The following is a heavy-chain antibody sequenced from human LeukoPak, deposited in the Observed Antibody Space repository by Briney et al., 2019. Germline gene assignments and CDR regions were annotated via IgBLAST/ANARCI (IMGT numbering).Heavy chain of an antibody. V-gene: IGHV3-7*01. D-gene: IGHD3-22*01. J-gene: IGHJ4*02. CDR1: GFTFSSYW. CDR2: IKQDGSEK. Sequence: QAGGSLGLSCAASGFTFSSYWMSWVRQAPGKGLEWGANIKQDGSEKYYVDSVKGRFTISRDNAKNSLYLQMNSLRAEDTAVYYCARDYYDSSGYYHVGYFDYWGQGTLVTVSS. CDR3: ARDYYDSSGYYHVGYFDY.